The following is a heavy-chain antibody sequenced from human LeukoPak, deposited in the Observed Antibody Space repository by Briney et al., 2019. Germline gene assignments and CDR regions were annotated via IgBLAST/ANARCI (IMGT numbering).Heavy chain of an antibody. CDR1: GFTFSSYA. D-gene: IGHD1-26*01. Sequence: GGSLRLSCAASGFTFSSYAMSWVRQAPGKGLEWVSAISGSGGSTYYADSVRGRFTISRDNSKNTLYLQMNSLRAEDTAVYYCASIVGATGGIGFDYWGQGTLVTVSS. CDR3: ASIVGATGGIGFDY. CDR2: ISGSGGST. V-gene: IGHV3-23*01. J-gene: IGHJ4*02.